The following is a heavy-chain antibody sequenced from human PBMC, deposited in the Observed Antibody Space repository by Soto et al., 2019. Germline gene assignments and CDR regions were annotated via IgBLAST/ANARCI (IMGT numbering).Heavy chain of an antibody. CDR3: ARGLATLPVFAFDI. J-gene: IGHJ3*02. CDR2: IYWNDDK. V-gene: IGHV2-5*01. Sequence: QSGPTLVNPTHTLTLTCSLSGMSLTTSGVGLGWIRQPPGKALEWLALIYWNDDKHYSPSLKSRVTITKDTSKNQAVLTVTNMDPADTATYYCARGLATLPVFAFDIWGQGTMVTVSS. CDR1: GMSLTTSGVG.